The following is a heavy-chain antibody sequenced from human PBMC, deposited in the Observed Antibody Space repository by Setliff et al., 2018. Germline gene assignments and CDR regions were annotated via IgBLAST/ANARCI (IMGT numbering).Heavy chain of an antibody. D-gene: IGHD1-26*01. V-gene: IGHV3-21*01. CDR3: ARELAGIISGSYYPDAFDI. CDR1: GFTFSSYS. CDR2: ISSSSSYI. J-gene: IGHJ3*02. Sequence: LRLSCAASGFTFSSYSMNWVRQAPGKGLEWVSSISSSSSYIYYADSVKGRFTISRDNAKNSLYLQMNSLRAEDTAVYYCARELAGIISGSYYPDAFDIWGQGTMVTVS.